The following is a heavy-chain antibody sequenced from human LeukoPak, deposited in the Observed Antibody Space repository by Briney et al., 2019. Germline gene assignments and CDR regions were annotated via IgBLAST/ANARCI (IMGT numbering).Heavy chain of an antibody. Sequence: SEILSLTCAVSGDSISGYYWSWIRQPPGKGLEWIGFAYHSGSTTRNPSLESRVTISVDTSTNQVSLRLSSVTAADTAVYYCARDKKGSSCYDFWGQGTLVTVSS. J-gene: IGHJ4*02. D-gene: IGHD2-2*01. V-gene: IGHV4-59*01. CDR3: ARDKKGSSCYDF. CDR2: AYHSGST. CDR1: GDSISGYY.